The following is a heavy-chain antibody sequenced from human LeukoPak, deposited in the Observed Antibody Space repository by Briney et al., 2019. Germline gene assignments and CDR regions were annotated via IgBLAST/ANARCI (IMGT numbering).Heavy chain of an antibody. CDR2: ISSSSSTI. CDR3: ARDSKGVGAQFDY. D-gene: IGHD1-26*01. J-gene: IGHJ4*02. CDR1: GFTFSSYS. V-gene: IGHV3-48*01. Sequence: GGSLRLSCAASGFTFSSYSMNWVRQAPGKGLEWVSYISSSSSTIYYADSVKGRFTISRDNAKNSLYLQMNSLRAEDTAVYYCARDSKGVGAQFDYWGQGTLVTVSS.